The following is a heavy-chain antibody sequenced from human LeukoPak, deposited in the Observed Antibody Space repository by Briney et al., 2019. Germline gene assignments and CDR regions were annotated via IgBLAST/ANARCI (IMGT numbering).Heavy chain of an antibody. V-gene: IGHV1-2*02. D-gene: IGHD3-22*01. CDR2: TNPNSGGT. CDR3: AREGGGPELSYYDSSGGLRY. J-gene: IGHJ4*02. Sequence: GASVKVSCKASGYTFTGYYMHWVRQAPGQGLEWMGWTNPNSGGTNYAQKFQGRVTMTRDTSISTAYMELSRLRSDDTAVYYCAREGGGPELSYYDSSGGLRYWGQGTLVTVSS. CDR1: GYTFTGYY.